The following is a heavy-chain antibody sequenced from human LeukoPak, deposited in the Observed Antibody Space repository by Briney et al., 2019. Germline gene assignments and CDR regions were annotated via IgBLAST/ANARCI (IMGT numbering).Heavy chain of an antibody. CDR3: AKLGMIAVAGYFDY. J-gene: IGHJ4*02. CDR2: INSDGSET. CDR1: GFTFSYHW. V-gene: IGHV3-74*01. D-gene: IGHD6-19*01. Sequence: PGGSLRLSCATSGFTFSYHWMHWVRHVAGKGLVWVSRINSDGSETKYEDSVKGRFTISRDNAKSTLYLQMNSLRAEDTAVYYCAKLGMIAVAGYFDYWGQGTLVTVSS.